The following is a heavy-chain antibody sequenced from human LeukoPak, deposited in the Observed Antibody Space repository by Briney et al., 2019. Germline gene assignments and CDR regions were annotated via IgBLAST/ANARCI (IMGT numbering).Heavy chain of an antibody. V-gene: IGHV3-74*01. J-gene: IGHJ4*02. Sequence: GGSLRLSCAASGFTFSSYWMHWVRQAPGKGLVWVSRINSDGSSTSYADSVKGRFTISRDNAKNSLYLQMNSLRAEDTAVYYCARKKGDIGRYYYDSSDWGLLVNPPDYWGQGTLVTVSS. CDR1: GFTFSSYW. CDR2: INSDGSST. D-gene: IGHD3-22*01. CDR3: ARKKGDIGRYYYDSSDWGLLVNPPDY.